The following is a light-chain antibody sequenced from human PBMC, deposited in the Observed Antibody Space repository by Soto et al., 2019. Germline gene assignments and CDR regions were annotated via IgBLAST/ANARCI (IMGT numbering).Light chain of an antibody. V-gene: IGKV1-6*01. J-gene: IGKJ5*01. Sequence: AIQMTQSPSSLSAFVGDRVTIPCRARQGIRSELGWYQQKPGNAPNLLIYTASTLQSGVPSRFSGSGSGTEFTLTISGLQPEDFAVYYCQQRSNWVTFGQGTRLEIK. CDR1: QGIRSE. CDR3: QQRSNWVT. CDR2: TAS.